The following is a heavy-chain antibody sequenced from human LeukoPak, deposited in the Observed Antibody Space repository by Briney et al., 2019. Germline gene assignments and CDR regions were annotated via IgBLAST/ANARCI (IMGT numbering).Heavy chain of an antibody. V-gene: IGHV4-39*07. CDR1: GGSISSSSYY. Sequence: SETLSLTCTVSGGSISSSSYYWGWIRQPPGKGLEWIGSIYYSRSTYYNPSLKSRVTISVDTSKNQFSLKLSSVTAADTAVYYCARVAVAGTSWFDPWGQGTLVTVSS. CDR2: IYYSRST. CDR3: ARVAVAGTSWFDP. D-gene: IGHD6-19*01. J-gene: IGHJ5*02.